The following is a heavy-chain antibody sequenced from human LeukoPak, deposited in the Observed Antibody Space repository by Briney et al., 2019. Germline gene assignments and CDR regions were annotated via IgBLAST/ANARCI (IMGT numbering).Heavy chain of an antibody. Sequence: SETLSLTCTVSGGSISSGGYYWSWIRQHPGKGLEWIGYIYYSGSTYYNPSLKSRVTISVDTSKNQFSLKLSSVTAADTAVYYCARVYSSGWYNDHWGQGTLVTVSS. CDR1: GGSISSGGYY. CDR3: ARVYSSGWYNDH. J-gene: IGHJ4*02. V-gene: IGHV4-31*03. CDR2: IYYSGST. D-gene: IGHD6-19*01.